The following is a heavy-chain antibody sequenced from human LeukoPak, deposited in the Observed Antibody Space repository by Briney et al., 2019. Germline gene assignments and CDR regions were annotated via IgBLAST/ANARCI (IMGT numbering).Heavy chain of an antibody. D-gene: IGHD2-2*01. Sequence: SETLSLTCAVYGGSFSGYYWSWIRQPPGKGLEWIGEINHSGSTNYNPSLKSRVTISVDTSKNQFSLKLSSVTAADTAVYCCARGPTNDIVVVPAAPYYYYGMDVWGQGTTVTVSS. V-gene: IGHV4-34*01. J-gene: IGHJ6*02. CDR3: ARGPTNDIVVVPAAPYYYYGMDV. CDR2: INHSGST. CDR1: GGSFSGYY.